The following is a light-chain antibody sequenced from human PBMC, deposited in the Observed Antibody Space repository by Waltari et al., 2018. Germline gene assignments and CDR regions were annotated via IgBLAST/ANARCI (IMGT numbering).Light chain of an antibody. CDR1: SSDLGSYTL. V-gene: IGLV2-23*01. J-gene: IGLJ3*02. CDR2: EGT. Sequence: QSALTQPASMSGSPGQSITISCTATSSDLGSYTLVSWYQQHSGKAPKLILYEGTKRPSGVSNRFSGSKSGNTASLTISGLQAEDEADYYCCSYAGTRVFGGGTKLTVL. CDR3: CSYAGTRV.